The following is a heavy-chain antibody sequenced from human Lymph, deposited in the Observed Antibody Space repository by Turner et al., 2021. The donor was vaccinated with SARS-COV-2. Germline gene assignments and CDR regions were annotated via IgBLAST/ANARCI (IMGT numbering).Heavy chain of an antibody. J-gene: IGHJ4*02. Sequence: QVQLVQSGAEVKKPGASVKVYCKASGYTLTGYYMHWVRQAPGQGLEWMGWIHPNSGGTNYAQKFQCRVTMTRDTSISTAYMDLSRLRSDDTAMYYCARSRDLQSMVRGVDPFDYWGQGTLVTVSS. D-gene: IGHD3-10*01. CDR2: IHPNSGGT. V-gene: IGHV1-2*02. CDR1: GYTLTGYY. CDR3: ARSRDLQSMVRGVDPFDY.